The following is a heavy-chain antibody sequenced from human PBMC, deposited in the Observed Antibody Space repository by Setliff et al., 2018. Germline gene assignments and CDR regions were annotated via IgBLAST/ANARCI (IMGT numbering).Heavy chain of an antibody. CDR1: GYSFSSNA. CDR3: ARMSTSGPHYDY. CDR2: IHAGSSNT. D-gene: IGHD2-8*02. J-gene: IGHJ4*02. V-gene: IGHV1-3*01. Sequence: ASVKVSCKASGYSFSSNAFHWVRQAPGQTLEWVGWIHAGSSNTLYSQRFQDRITISRDTSATTVHMELSSLRSDDTAVYYCARMSTSGPHYDYWGQGTRVTVSS.